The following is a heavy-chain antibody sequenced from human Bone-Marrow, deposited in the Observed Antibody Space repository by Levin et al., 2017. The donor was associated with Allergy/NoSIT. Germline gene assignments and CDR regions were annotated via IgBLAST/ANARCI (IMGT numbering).Heavy chain of an antibody. Sequence: GESLKISCAVSGVTRNTYTLTWVRQPPGKGLEWVSSINSNSGYGHHGDSVKGRFTISRDNSKKLLFLQMNSLRDEDTATYYCASRLTASGGLDVWGHGTTVTVSS. J-gene: IGHJ6*02. D-gene: IGHD5-18*01. CDR1: GVTRNTYT. V-gene: IGHV3-21*04. CDR3: ASRLTASGGLDV. CDR2: INSNSGYG.